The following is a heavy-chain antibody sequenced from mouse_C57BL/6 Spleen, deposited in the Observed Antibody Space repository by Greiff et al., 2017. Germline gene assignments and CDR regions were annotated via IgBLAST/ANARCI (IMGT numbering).Heavy chain of an antibody. CDR3: YRQDGAY. CDR1: GFNFSSYG. J-gene: IGHJ3*01. CDR2: ISSGGSYT. Sequence: EVKVVESGGDLVKPGGSLKLSCAASGFNFSSYGMSWVRQTPDKRLEWVATISSGGSYTYYPDSVKGRFTISRANAKNTLYLQMSSRRSADTAMCYCYRQDGAYWGQGTLVTVSA. V-gene: IGHV5-6*01.